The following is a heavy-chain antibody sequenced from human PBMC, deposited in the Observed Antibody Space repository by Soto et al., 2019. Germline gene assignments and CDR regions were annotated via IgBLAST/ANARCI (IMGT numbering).Heavy chain of an antibody. V-gene: IGHV4-34*01. CDR2: INHSGST. CDR3: ARLPRGYSGYPFDY. J-gene: IGHJ4*02. D-gene: IGHD5-12*01. CDR1: GGSFSGYY. Sequence: SETLSLTCAVYGGSFSGYYWSWIRQPPGKGLEWIGEINHSGSTNYNPSLKSQVTISVDTSKNQFSLKLSSVTAADTAVYYCARLPRGYSGYPFDYWGQGTLVTVSS.